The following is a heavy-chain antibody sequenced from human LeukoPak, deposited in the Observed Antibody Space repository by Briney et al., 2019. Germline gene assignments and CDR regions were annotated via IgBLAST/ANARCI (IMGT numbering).Heavy chain of an antibody. Sequence: ASVKVSCKASGGAFSSYAISWVRQAPGQGLEWMGGIIPIFGTANYAQKFQGRVTITADESTSTAYMELSSLRSEDTAVYYCASTVIAARQQIFWFDAWGQGTLVTVSS. J-gene: IGHJ5*02. CDR2: IIPIFGTA. D-gene: IGHD6-6*01. CDR3: ASTVIAARQQIFWFDA. CDR1: GGAFSSYA. V-gene: IGHV1-69*13.